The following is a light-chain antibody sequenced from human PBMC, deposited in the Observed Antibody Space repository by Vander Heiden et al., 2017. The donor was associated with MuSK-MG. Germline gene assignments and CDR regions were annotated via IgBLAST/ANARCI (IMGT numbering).Light chain of an antibody. CDR1: QSVSSSY. CDR2: GAS. J-gene: IGKJ3*01. CDR3: QQYGSSPFT. V-gene: IGKV3-20*01. Sequence: EIVLTQSPGTLSLSPGERATLSCRASQSVSSSYLAWYQQKPGQAPRRCIYGASSRATGIPDRFSGSGSGTDFTLTISRLQPEDFAVYYCQQYGSSPFTIGPGTKVDIK.